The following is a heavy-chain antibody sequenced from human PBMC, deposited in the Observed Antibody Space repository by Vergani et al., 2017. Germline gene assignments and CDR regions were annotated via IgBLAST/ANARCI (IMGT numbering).Heavy chain of an antibody. J-gene: IGHJ3*02. V-gene: IGHV4-31*03. D-gene: IGHD1-26*01. Sequence: QLQLQESGPGLVKPSETLSLSCRVSGDSISRSHYYWGFIRQPPGKGLEWIGYIYYSGSTYYNPSLKSRVTISVDTSKNQFSLKLSSVTVADTAVYYCARKIARIVGRAFDIWGQGTMVTVSS. CDR1: GDSISRSHYY. CDR2: IYYSGST. CDR3: ARKIARIVGRAFDI.